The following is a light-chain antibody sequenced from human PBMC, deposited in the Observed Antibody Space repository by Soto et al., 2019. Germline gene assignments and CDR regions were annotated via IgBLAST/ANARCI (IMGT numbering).Light chain of an antibody. V-gene: IGLV2-14*03. CDR3: SSDTSRSTHV. CDR1: SSDVGAYNF. Sequence: QSALTQPASVSGSPGQSITISCTGTSSDVGAYNFVSWYQQHPGKVPKLMIFDVSSRPSGVSDRFSGSKSGNTASLTISGLQAEDAGDYYCSSDTSRSTHVFGSGTKLTVL. J-gene: IGLJ6*01. CDR2: DVS.